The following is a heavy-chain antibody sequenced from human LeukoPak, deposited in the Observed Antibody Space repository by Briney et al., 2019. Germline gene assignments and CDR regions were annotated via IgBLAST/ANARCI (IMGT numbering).Heavy chain of an antibody. CDR1: GGSFSGYY. Sequence: SETLSLTCAVYGGSFSGYYWSWIRQPPGKGLEWIGEINHSGSTNYNPSLKSRVTISVDTSKNQFSLKLSSVTAADTAVYYCARHLLPRWFGKRSAAFDIWGQGTMVTVSS. V-gene: IGHV4-34*01. CDR2: INHSGST. D-gene: IGHD3-10*01. J-gene: IGHJ3*02. CDR3: ARHLLPRWFGKRSAAFDI.